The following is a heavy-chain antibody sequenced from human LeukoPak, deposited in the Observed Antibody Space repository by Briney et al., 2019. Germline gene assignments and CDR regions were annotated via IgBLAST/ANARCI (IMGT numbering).Heavy chain of an antibody. D-gene: IGHD3-9*01. CDR2: IKYDGSDK. Sequence: GGSLRLSCAASGFTFSSYWMSWVRQAPGKGLEWVATIKYDGSDKYYVDSVRGRFTISRDNAKNSLYLQMNSLSGEDTAVYYCASDILTPKKLDYWGQGTLVTVSS. V-gene: IGHV3-7*01. CDR1: GFTFSSYW. J-gene: IGHJ4*02. CDR3: ASDILTPKKLDY.